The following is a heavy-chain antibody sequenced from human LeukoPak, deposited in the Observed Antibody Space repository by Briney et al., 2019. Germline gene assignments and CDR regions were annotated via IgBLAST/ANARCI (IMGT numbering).Heavy chain of an antibody. V-gene: IGHV3-9*01. Sequence: GGSLRLSCAASGFTFDDYAMHWVRQAPGKGLEWVSGISWNSGSIGYADSVKGRFTISRDNAKNSLYLQMNSLRAEDTALYCCAKDKYYYDSSGYNGQNFRNWGQGTLVTVSS. CDR1: GFTFDDYA. CDR2: ISWNSGSI. D-gene: IGHD3-22*01. CDR3: AKDKYYYDSSGYNGQNFRN. J-gene: IGHJ4*02.